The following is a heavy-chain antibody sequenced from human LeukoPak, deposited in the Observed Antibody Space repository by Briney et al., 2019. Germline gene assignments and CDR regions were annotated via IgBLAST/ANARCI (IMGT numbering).Heavy chain of an antibody. V-gene: IGHV3-23*01. J-gene: IGHJ4*02. CDR3: AKVSGGRRSSYFDY. CDR2: ISGSGGST. D-gene: IGHD4-17*01. CDR1: GFTFSSYA. Sequence: SGGSLRLSCAASGFTFSSYAMSRVRQAPGKGLEWVSAISGSGGSTYYADSVKGRFTISRDNSKNTLYLQMNSLRAEDTAVYYCAKVSGGRRSSYFDYWGQGTLVTVSS.